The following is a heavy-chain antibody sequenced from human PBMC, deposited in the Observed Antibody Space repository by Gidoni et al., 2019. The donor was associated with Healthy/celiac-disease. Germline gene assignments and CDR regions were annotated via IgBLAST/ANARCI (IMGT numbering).Heavy chain of an antibody. V-gene: IGHV3-23*01. CDR2: ISGSGGST. Sequence: EVQLLESGGGLVQPGGSLRLSCAASGFTFSSYAMSWVRQAPGKGLGWVSAISGSGGSTYYADSVKGRFTISRDNSKNTLYLQMNSRRAEDTAVYYCAKDPRSWYVPLFDYWGQGTLVTVSS. CDR3: AKDPRSWYVPLFDY. CDR1: GFTFSSYA. J-gene: IGHJ4*02. D-gene: IGHD6-13*01.